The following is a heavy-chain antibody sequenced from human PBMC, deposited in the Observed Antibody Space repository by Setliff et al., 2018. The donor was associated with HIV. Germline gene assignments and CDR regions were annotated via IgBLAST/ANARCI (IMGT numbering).Heavy chain of an antibody. J-gene: IGHJ4*02. Sequence: ASVKVSCKTTGYTFSTYPMHWVRQAPGQRLEWMGGINTGNDNTRYSQKFQGRVTITRDTSASTAYMELSSLTSEDTAVYYCAKGGDRAMINFDHWGQGTLVTVSS. D-gene: IGHD5-18*01. CDR1: GYTFSTYP. CDR2: INTGNDNT. CDR3: AKGGDRAMINFDH. V-gene: IGHV1-3*04.